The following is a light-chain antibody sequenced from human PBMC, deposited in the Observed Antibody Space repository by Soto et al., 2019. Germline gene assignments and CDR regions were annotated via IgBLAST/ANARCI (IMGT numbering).Light chain of an antibody. CDR2: EVN. Sequence: QAVVTQPPSASGSPGQSVTISCTGTSSYVGGYNYVSWYQQHPGKDPKLMVYEVNKRPSGVPDRFSGSKSGNTASLTVSGLQAEDEADYYCTSYAGGNIVFGTGTKLTVL. CDR1: SSYVGGYNY. J-gene: IGLJ1*01. V-gene: IGLV2-8*01. CDR3: TSYAGGNIV.